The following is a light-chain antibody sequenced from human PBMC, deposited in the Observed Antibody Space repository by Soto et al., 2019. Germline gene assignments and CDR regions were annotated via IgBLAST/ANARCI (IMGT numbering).Light chain of an antibody. Sequence: EIQMTQSPSTLSSSVGDRVTITCRASQSVGSWLAWYQQKPGKAPKLLIYKASSLESGVPSRFSGSGSGTEFALTISSLQPDDFASYHCQQYGSSSPWTFGQGTKVEIK. CDR2: KAS. J-gene: IGKJ1*01. V-gene: IGKV1-5*03. CDR1: QSVGSW. CDR3: QQYGSSSPWT.